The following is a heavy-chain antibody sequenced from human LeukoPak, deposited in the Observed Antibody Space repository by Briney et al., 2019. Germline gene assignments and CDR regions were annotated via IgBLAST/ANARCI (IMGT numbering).Heavy chain of an antibody. D-gene: IGHD3/OR15-3a*01. V-gene: IGHV4-30-4*08. J-gene: IGHJ5*02. CDR3: ARQSQPPDWSPKEWFDP. CDR2: IHPSGML. Sequence: SQTLSLTCTVSGASFNSDDQYWNWIRQSPGKGLEWIGSIHPSGMLYNNPSLESRVTMSRDTSKNQFSLKLSSVTAADTAVYYCARQSQPPDWSPKEWFDPWGQGTLVTVSS. CDR1: GASFNSDDQY.